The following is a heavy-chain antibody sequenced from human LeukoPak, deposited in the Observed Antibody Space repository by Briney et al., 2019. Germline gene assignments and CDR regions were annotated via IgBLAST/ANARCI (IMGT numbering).Heavy chain of an antibody. D-gene: IGHD6-13*01. CDR3: ARDVGSYSRPLNWFDP. J-gene: IGHJ5*02. CDR2: IWYDGSNK. V-gene: IGHV3-33*01. CDR1: GFTFSSYG. Sequence: GRSLRLSCAASGFTFSSYGMHWVRQAPGKGLEWVAVIWYDGSNKYYAYSVKGRFTISRDNSKNTLYLQMNSLRAEDTAVYYCARDVGSYSRPLNWFDPWGQGTLVTVSS.